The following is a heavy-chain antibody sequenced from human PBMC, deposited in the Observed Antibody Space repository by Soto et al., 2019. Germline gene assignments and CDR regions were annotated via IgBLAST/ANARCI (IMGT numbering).Heavy chain of an antibody. D-gene: IGHD3-22*01. Sequence: QVQLVQSGAEVKKPGSSMKVSCKASGGTFNSYDINWVRQAPGQGLEWMGGIIPIVETPKYAQKFQGRVTITADESTNTVYMELSSLRSEDTAMYYCARLSRPNYFDTSGFFKDNWFDPWGQGTLLTVSS. CDR1: GGTFNSYD. J-gene: IGHJ5*02. CDR2: IIPIVETP. CDR3: ARLSRPNYFDTSGFFKDNWFDP. V-gene: IGHV1-69*01.